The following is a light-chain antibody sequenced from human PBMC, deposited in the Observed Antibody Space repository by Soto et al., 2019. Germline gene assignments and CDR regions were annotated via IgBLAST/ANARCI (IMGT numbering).Light chain of an antibody. V-gene: IGKV3-20*01. CDR1: QTISSSF. Sequence: EIVLTQSPGTLSLSPGERATLSCRASQTISSSFLAWYQQKPGQAPRLLIYRASRRAPGIPDRFSGSGSWTDFTLTISRLEPEDFAVHYCHQFVSSPLDTFGPGTKVEIK. J-gene: IGKJ3*01. CDR2: RAS. CDR3: HQFVSSPLDT.